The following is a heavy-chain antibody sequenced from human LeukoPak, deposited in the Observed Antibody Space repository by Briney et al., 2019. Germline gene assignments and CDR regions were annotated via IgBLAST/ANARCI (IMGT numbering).Heavy chain of an antibody. CDR3: ARALPGMAAAGTFDY. V-gene: IGHV4-59*01. D-gene: IGHD6-13*01. CDR1: GGSISSYY. CDR2: IYYSGST. Sequence: PSETLSLTCTVSGGSISSYYWSWIRQPPGKGLEWIGYIYYSGSTNYNPSLKSRVTISVGTSKNQFSLKLSSVTAADTAVYYCARALPGMAAAGTFDYWGQGTLVTVSS. J-gene: IGHJ4*02.